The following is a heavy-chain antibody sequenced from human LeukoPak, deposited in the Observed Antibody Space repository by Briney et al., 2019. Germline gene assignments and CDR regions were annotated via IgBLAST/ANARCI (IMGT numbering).Heavy chain of an antibody. V-gene: IGHV3-23*01. CDR1: GFTFSSYA. Sequence: GGSLRLSCAASGFTFSSYAMSWVRQAPGKGLEWVSAISGSGGSTYYADSVKGRFTISGDNSKNTLYLQMNSLRAEDTAVYYCARRSGIAVAGAFDYWGQGTLVTVSS. J-gene: IGHJ4*02. CDR2: ISGSGGST. CDR3: ARRSGIAVAGAFDY. D-gene: IGHD6-19*01.